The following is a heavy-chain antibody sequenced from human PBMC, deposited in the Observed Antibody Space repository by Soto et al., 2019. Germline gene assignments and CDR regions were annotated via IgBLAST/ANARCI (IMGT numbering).Heavy chain of an antibody. V-gene: IGHV1-46*01. D-gene: IGHD3-16*02. Sequence: ASVNVSCKAPADTFTSYYIHCVRQAPGHGLEWMGIINPNVGSTRFAQTCQGRITMTTDTSTSTVYVELRSLRSEDTAVYYCARSSGGVFVIIIQGSNWLAHSGQRSMFTVSS. CDR3: ARSSGGVFVIIIQGSNWLAH. CDR1: ADTFTSYY. CDR2: INPNVGST. J-gene: IGHJ5*02.